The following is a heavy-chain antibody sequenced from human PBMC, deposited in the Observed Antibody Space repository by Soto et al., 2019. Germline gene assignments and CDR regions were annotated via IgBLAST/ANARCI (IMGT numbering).Heavy chain of an antibody. CDR1: GYTFTGYY. CDR3: ARTPSRWFDYYSGMDV. J-gene: IGHJ6*02. Sequence: ASVKVSCKASGYTFTGYYMHWVRQAPGQGLEWMGWINPNSGGTNYAQKFQGWVTMTRDTSISTAYMELSRLRSDDTAVYYCARTPSRWFDYYSGMDVWGQGTTVTVSS. D-gene: IGHD6-13*01. CDR2: INPNSGGT. V-gene: IGHV1-2*04.